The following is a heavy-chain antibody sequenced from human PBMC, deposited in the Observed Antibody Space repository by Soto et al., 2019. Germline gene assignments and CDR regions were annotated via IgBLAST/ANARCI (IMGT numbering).Heavy chain of an antibody. J-gene: IGHJ5*02. CDR1: GGSISIDNYF. V-gene: IGHV4-39*01. CDR3: ARLRPQQLAQRNWFDP. CDR2: IYYSGST. Sequence: QLQLQESGPGLVKPSETLSLTCTVSGGSISIDNYFWGWIRLPPGKGLEWIGSIYYSGSTYYHPSLKSRVTISVDTSKNQFSLQLRFVTAADTAVYYCARLRPQQLAQRNWFDPWGQGTLVTVSS. D-gene: IGHD6-13*01.